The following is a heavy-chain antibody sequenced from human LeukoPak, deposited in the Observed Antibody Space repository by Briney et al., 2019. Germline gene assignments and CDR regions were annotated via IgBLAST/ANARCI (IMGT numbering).Heavy chain of an antibody. CDR1: GGSISSYY. CDR2: IYTSGST. CDR3: ARPYYDSSGYYYFDY. D-gene: IGHD3-22*01. V-gene: IGHV4-4*07. Sequence: SETLSLTCTVSGGSISSYYWSWIRQPAGKGLEWIGRIYTSGSTNYNPSLKSRVTISVDTSKNQFSLKLSSVTAADTAVYYCARPYYDSSGYYYFDYWGQGTLVTVSS. J-gene: IGHJ4*02.